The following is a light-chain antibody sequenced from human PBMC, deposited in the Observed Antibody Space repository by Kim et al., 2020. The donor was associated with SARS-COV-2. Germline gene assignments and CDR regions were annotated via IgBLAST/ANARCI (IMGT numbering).Light chain of an antibody. CDR1: QNIDSK. J-gene: IGKJ1*01. CDR3: QHYNNWPPWT. V-gene: IGKV3-15*01. CDR2: DAS. Sequence: SPGERATRSCRASQNIDSKLAWYQQKPGQAPRLLIYDASTRATGVPARFSGSGSGAEFTLTISSLQSEDSAIYYCQHYNNWPPWTFGQGTKVDIK.